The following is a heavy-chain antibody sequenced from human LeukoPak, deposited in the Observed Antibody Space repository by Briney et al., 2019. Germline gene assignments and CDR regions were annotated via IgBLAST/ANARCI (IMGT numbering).Heavy chain of an antibody. V-gene: IGHV3-7*03. CDR3: ARHPNSNWDY. J-gene: IGHJ4*02. CDR1: GFTFRNYW. CDR2: INEGGNEK. D-gene: IGHD6-13*01. Sequence: QPGRSLRLSCAASGFTFRNYWMSWVRQVPGKGLEWVVNINEGGNEKNYVDSVKGRFTASRDNAQNSLYLQMNSLRVEDTAVYYCARHPNSNWDYWGQGTLVTVSS.